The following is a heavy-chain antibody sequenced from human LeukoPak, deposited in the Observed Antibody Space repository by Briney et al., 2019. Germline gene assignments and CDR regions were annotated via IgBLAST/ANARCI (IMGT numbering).Heavy chain of an antibody. J-gene: IGHJ4*02. V-gene: IGHV4-39*01. CDR3: ARPAYSYPLAFGFFDY. Sequence: SETLSLTCTVSGGSIRSNSFYWGWIRQPPGKGLEWIGSISFSGSTSYSPSLKSRITISVDTSKNEFSLKLDSVTAADTAVYYCARPAYSYPLAFGFFDYWGQGALVTVSS. CDR2: ISFSGST. CDR1: GGSIRSNSFY. D-gene: IGHD5-18*01.